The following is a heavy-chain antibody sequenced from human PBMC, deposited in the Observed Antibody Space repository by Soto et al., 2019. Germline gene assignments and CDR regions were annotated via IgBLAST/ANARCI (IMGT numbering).Heavy chain of an antibody. J-gene: IGHJ4*02. CDR1: GFIVSSNY. Sequence: EVQLVESGGGLIQPGGSLRLSCAASGFIVSSNYMSWVRQAPGKGLEWVSVINNGGSTYYADSVKGRFTISRDNSKNKLYLQMNSLRAEDTAVYYCARDHDSSGYYRGYFDYWGQGTLVTVSS. D-gene: IGHD3-22*01. V-gene: IGHV3-53*01. CDR3: ARDHDSSGYYRGYFDY. CDR2: INNGGST.